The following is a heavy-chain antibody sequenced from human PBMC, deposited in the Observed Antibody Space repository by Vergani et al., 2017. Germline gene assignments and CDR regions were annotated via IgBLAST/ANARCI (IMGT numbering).Heavy chain of an antibody. CDR2: VDPEDGET. Sequence: EVQLVQSGAEVKKPGATMKISCKVSGYTFTDHYMQLVKQAPGKGLEWMGLVDPEDGETIYAEKFKGRVTIAADTSTDTAHLELSSLRSEDTAVYYCATPQTVTTGGMEVWGQGTTVIVSS. V-gene: IGHV1-69-2*01. CDR1: GYTFTDHY. CDR3: ATPQTVTTGGMEV. J-gene: IGHJ6*02. D-gene: IGHD4-17*01.